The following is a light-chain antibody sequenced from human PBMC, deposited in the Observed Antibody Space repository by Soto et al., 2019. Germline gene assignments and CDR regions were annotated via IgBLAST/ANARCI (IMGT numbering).Light chain of an antibody. Sequence: EIVLTQSPGTLYSSPGERATLSCRASQTVSSSYLAWYQRKPGQAPRLLIYGTSRRATGTADWFSGSGSRTNFLLTTSMLEPEDLAVCLAHDYGRSPLVSFGQGTRLETK. CDR1: QTVSSSY. CDR2: GTS. CDR3: HDYGRSPLVS. J-gene: IGKJ5*01. V-gene: IGKV3-20*01.